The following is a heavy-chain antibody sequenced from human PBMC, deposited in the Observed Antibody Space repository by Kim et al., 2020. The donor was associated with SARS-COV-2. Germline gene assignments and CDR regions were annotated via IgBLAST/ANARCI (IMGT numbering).Heavy chain of an antibody. CDR2: ISSSSSTI. CDR3: ARGQLGSSGWFGLKQY. Sequence: GGSLRLSCAASGFTFSSYSMNWVRQAPGKGLEWVSYISSSSSTIYYADSVKGRFTISRDNAKNSLYLQMNSLRDEDTAVYYCARGQLGSSGWFGLKQYWGQGTLVTVSS. V-gene: IGHV3-48*02. D-gene: IGHD6-19*01. CDR1: GFTFSSYS. J-gene: IGHJ4*02.